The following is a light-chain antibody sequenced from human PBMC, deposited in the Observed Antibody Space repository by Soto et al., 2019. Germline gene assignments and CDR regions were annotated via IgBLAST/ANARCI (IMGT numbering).Light chain of an antibody. Sequence: EIVMTQSPATLYVSPGERVTLSCTASQGVSNNLAWYQQKPGQAPRLLIYATSTRATGVPARFSGSGSGAEFTLTISSLQSEDSAVYYCQQYNNWSGPFGGGTRVEVK. V-gene: IGKV3-15*01. J-gene: IGKJ4*01. CDR2: ATS. CDR1: QGVSNN. CDR3: QQYNNWSGP.